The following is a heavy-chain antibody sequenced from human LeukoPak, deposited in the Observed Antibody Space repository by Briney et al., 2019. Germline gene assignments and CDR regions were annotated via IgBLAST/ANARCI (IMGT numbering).Heavy chain of an antibody. Sequence: GESLKISCKGSGYSFTSYWIGWVRQMPGKGLEWMGIIYPGDSVTRYSPSFQGQVTISADKSISTAYLQWSSLKASDTAMYYCARRKCYYDSSGYSPVYFDYWGQGTLVTVSS. CDR3: ARRKCYYDSSGYSPVYFDY. CDR1: GYSFTSYW. V-gene: IGHV5-51*01. CDR2: IYPGDSVT. D-gene: IGHD3-22*01. J-gene: IGHJ4*02.